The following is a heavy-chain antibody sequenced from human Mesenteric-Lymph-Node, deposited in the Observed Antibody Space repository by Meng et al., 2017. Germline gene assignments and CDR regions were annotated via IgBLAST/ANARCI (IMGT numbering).Heavy chain of an antibody. J-gene: IGHJ4*02. CDR1: GGSISSGNW. V-gene: IGHV4-4*02. D-gene: IGHD5-24*01. CDR2: IYDSGST. CDR3: ARAAAYNLDN. Sequence: VALRDSGPVLVKPSGTLSPPGAVSGGSISSGNWWSWGRQPPGKGLGWIGEIYDSGSTNYNPSLKSRVTMSVDQSKDQFSLNLISVTAADTAVYDCARAAAYNLDNWGQGTLVTVSS.